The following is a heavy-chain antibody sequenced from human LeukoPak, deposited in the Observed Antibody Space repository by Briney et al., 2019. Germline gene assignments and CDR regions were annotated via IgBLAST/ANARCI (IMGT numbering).Heavy chain of an antibody. Sequence: PGGSLRLSCAASGFTFSSYAMSWVRQAPGKGLEWVSAISGSGGSTYYADSVKGRFTISRHNSKNTLYLQMNSLRADDTAVYYCAKSGRGSSTDYLDYWGQGTLVTVSS. D-gene: IGHD2-2*01. CDR1: GFTFSSYA. CDR2: ISGSGGST. J-gene: IGHJ4*02. V-gene: IGHV3-23*01. CDR3: AKSGRGSSTDYLDY.